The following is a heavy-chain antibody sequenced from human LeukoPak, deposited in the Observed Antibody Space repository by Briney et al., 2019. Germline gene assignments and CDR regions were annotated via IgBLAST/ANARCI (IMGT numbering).Heavy chain of an antibody. J-gene: IGHJ6*03. V-gene: IGHV3-21*01. CDR1: GFTFSSYS. CDR2: ISSSSSYI. Sequence: KPGGSLRLSCAASGFTFSSYSMNWVRQAPGKGLEWVSSISSSSSYIYYADSVKGRFTISRDNAKNSLYLQMNSLRAEDTAVYYCAREKIDYYYYMDVWGKGNTVTVSS. CDR3: AREKIDYYYYMDV.